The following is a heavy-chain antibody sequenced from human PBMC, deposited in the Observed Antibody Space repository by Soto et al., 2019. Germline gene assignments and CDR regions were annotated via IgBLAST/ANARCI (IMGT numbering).Heavy chain of an antibody. CDR1: GIPFSNYY. D-gene: IGHD2-15*01. Sequence: QVRLVESGGGLVKAGGSLRLSCAVSGIPFSNYYMSWIRQAPVKGLEWVSYIESSGTYTNYADSVRGRFTISRDNAKNSLFLQMNSLKTDDTAVYYCVRELGGLESWGQGTLVPVSS. CDR2: IESSGTYT. V-gene: IGHV3-11*05. J-gene: IGHJ5*01. CDR3: VRELGGLES.